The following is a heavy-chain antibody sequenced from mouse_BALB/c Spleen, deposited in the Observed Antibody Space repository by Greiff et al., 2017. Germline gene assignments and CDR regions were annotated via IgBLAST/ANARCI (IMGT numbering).Heavy chain of an antibody. CDR2: IWAGGST. D-gene: IGHD2-1*01. CDR1: GFSLTSYG. CDR3: ARDGNYFYWYFDV. J-gene: IGHJ1*01. Sequence: QVQLKESGPGLVAPSQSLSITCTVSGFSLTSYGVHWVRQPPGKGLEWLGVIWAGGSTNYNSALMSRLSISKDNSKSQVFLKMNSLQTDDTAMYYCARDGNYFYWYFDVWGAGTTVTVSS. V-gene: IGHV2-9*02.